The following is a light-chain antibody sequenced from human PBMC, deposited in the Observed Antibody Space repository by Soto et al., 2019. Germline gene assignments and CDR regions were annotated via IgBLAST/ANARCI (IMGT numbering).Light chain of an antibody. CDR3: QQYNSYST. CDR2: DAS. Sequence: DIQMTQSPSTLSASVGDRVTITCRASQSISSWLAWYQQKPGKAPNLLIYDASRLESGVPSRFSGSGSGTKFTLTISSLQPDDFATYYCQQYNSYSTFGQGTKV. J-gene: IGKJ1*01. V-gene: IGKV1-5*01. CDR1: QSISSW.